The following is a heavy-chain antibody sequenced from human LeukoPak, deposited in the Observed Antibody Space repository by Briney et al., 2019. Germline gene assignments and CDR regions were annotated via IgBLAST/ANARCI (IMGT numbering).Heavy chain of an antibody. CDR1: GISVRGSY. CDR2: IYSGDRT. Sequence: GGSLRLSCEVSGISVRGSYMSWVRQAPGKGLEWVSVIYSGDRTYYAESVKGRFTISSDTSKNTLYLQMNNLRADDTARYYCTRDLTGTTWSENDYWGQGTLVTISS. D-gene: IGHD6-13*01. J-gene: IGHJ4*02. CDR3: TRDLTGTTWSENDY. V-gene: IGHV3-53*01.